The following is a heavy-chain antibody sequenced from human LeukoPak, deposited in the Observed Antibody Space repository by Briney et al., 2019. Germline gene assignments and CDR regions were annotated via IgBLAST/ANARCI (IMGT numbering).Heavy chain of an antibody. Sequence: GGSLRLSCAASGFTFDDYAMHWVRQAPGKGLEWVSLITWDGGSTYYAGSVKGRFTISRDNSKNSLYLQMNSLRAEDTALYYCAKASNSATFVDTARDEGYYFDYWGQGTLVTVSS. D-gene: IGHD5-18*01. CDR1: GFTFDDYA. J-gene: IGHJ4*02. CDR2: ITWDGGST. CDR3: AKASNSATFVDTARDEGYYFDY. V-gene: IGHV3-43D*03.